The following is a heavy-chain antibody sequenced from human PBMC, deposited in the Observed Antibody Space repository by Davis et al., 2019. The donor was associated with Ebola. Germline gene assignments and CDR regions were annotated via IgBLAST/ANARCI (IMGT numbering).Heavy chain of an antibody. V-gene: IGHV3-11*05. CDR2: ISSSSSYT. CDR3: ARDRGSSSWYREGWFDP. Sequence: GGSLRLSCAASGFTSAMHWVRQAPGKGLEWVSYISSSSSYTNYADSVKGRFTISRDNAKNSLYLQMNSLRAEDTAVYYCARDRGSSSWYREGWFDPWGQGTLVTVSS. CDR1: GFTSA. J-gene: IGHJ5*02. D-gene: IGHD6-13*01.